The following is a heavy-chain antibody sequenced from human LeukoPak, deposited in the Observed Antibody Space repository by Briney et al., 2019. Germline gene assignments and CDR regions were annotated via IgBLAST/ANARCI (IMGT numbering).Heavy chain of an antibody. V-gene: IGHV4-59*08. CDR1: GGSISSDY. Sequence: SDTLSLTCTVSGGSISSDYWSWIRQPPGKGLEWIGWISYSGSTTYNPSLKTRVTISVDTSKNQFSLKLSSVTAADTAVYYCARQASCDSTNCYPFDYWGQGTLVTVSS. CDR3: ARQASCDSTNCYPFDY. J-gene: IGHJ4*02. D-gene: IGHD2-2*01. CDR2: ISYSGST.